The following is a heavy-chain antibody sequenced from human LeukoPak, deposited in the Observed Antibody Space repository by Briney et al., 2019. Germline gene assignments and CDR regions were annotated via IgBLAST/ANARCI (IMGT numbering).Heavy chain of an antibody. Sequence: GGSLRLSCAASGFTFSTYWMKWVRQAPGKGLEWVAVISSDGNNKFYADSVKGRFTISRDNSKSTLYLQMNSLRVEDTAVFYCATKVVAGTLDYWGQGTLVTVSS. CDR3: ATKVVAGTLDY. J-gene: IGHJ4*02. D-gene: IGHD6-19*01. V-gene: IGHV3-30*03. CDR1: GFTFSTYW. CDR2: ISSDGNNK.